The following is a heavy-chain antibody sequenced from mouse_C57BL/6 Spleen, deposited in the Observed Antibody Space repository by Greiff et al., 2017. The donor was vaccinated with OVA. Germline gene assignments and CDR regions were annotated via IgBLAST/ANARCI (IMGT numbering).Heavy chain of an antibody. D-gene: IGHD1-1*01. Sequence: QVHVKQPGAELVMPGASVKLSCKASGYTFTSYWMHWVKQRPGQGLEWIGEIDPSDSYTNYNQKFKGKSTLTVDKSSSTAYMQLSSLTSEDSAVYYCARFYYYGSSSSWFAYWGQGTLVTVSA. CDR1: GYTFTSYW. CDR3: ARFYYYGSSSSWFAY. CDR2: IDPSDSYT. J-gene: IGHJ3*01. V-gene: IGHV1-69*01.